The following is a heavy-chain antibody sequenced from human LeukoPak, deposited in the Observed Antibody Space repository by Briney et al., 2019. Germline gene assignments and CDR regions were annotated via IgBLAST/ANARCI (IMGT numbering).Heavy chain of an antibody. V-gene: IGHV4-59*01. CDR1: GGSITTYY. D-gene: IGHD1-1*01. CDR2: INYSGST. Sequence: SETLSLTCTVSGGSITTYYWTWIRQPPPKGQEWIGYINYSGSTNYNPSLKSRVTISVDASKTQFSLKLSSVTAADTAVYYCARAQLNLLVDFGMDVWGQGTTVTVSS. J-gene: IGHJ6*02. CDR3: ARAQLNLLVDFGMDV.